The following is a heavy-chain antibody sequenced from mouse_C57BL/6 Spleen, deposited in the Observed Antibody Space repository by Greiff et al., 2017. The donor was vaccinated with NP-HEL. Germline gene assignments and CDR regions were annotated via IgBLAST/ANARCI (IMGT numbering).Heavy chain of an antibody. J-gene: IGHJ4*01. V-gene: IGHV1-76*01. CDR2: IYPGSGNT. Sequence: VQLQESGAELVRPGASVKLSCKASGYTFTDYYINWVKQRPGQGLEWIARIYPGSGNTYYNEKFKGKATLTAEKSSSTAYMQLSSLTSEDSAVYFCARWNDPMDYWGQGTSVTVSS. CDR3: ARWNDPMDY. D-gene: IGHD2-3*01. CDR1: GYTFTDYY.